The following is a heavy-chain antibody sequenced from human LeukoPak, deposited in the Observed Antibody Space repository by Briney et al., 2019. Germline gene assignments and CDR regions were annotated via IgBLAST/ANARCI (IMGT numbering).Heavy chain of an antibody. CDR1: GFTFSTYA. D-gene: IGHD2-2*01. J-gene: IGHJ4*02. V-gene: IGHV3-33*01. CDR2: IWCDGNNK. Sequence: GGSLRLSCAASGFTFSTYAMHWVRQAPGKGLEWVAVIWCDGNNKYYADSVKGRFTISRDNSKNTLYLQMNSLRVEDTAVYYCARGSSSVTLPGDWGQGTLVTVSS. CDR3: ARGSSSVTLPGD.